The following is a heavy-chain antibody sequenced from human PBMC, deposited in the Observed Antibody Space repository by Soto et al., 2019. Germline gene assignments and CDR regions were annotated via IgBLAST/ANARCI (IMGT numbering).Heavy chain of an antibody. D-gene: IGHD3-3*01. CDR1: GFTFSSYG. CDR2: IWYDGSNK. CDR3: AREITIFGYYMDV. Sequence: QVQLVESGGGVVQPGRSLRLSCAASGFTFSSYGMHWVRQAPGKGLEWVAVIWYDGSNKYYADSVKGRFTISRDNSKNTLYLQMNSLRAEDTAVYYCAREITIFGYYMDVWGKGTTVTVSS. V-gene: IGHV3-33*01. J-gene: IGHJ6*03.